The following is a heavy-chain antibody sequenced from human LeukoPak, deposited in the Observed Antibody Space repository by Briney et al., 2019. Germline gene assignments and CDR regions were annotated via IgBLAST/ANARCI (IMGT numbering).Heavy chain of an antibody. CDR3: AREATMAV. J-gene: IGHJ4*02. Sequence: SETLSLTCAVSGGSIPNYYWSWIRQPAGKGLEWIGRTSASGSTNYNPPLKSRVPMSAATSKNQFSLKLTSVTAADTAVYSCAREATMAVWGQGTLVTVSS. D-gene: IGHD3-10*01. CDR1: GGSIPNYY. CDR2: TSASGST. V-gene: IGHV4-4*07.